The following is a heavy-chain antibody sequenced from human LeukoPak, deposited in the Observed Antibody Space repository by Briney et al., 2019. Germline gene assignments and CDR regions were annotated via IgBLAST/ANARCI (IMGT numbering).Heavy chain of an antibody. CDR2: ISGAAYST. Sequence: GGSLRLSCAASGFTFDDYGMSWVRQAPGKGLEWVSTISGAAYSTYYADSVKGRFTISRDQSKNTVYLQMNSLRAEDTAVYYCARTIYGSGYYYVDAFDIWGQGTMVTVSS. V-gene: IGHV3-23*01. CDR1: GFTFDDYG. D-gene: IGHD3-22*01. CDR3: ARTIYGSGYYYVDAFDI. J-gene: IGHJ3*02.